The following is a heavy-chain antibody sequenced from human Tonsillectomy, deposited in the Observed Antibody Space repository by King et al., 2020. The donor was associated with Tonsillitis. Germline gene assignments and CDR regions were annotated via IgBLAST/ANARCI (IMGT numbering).Heavy chain of an antibody. Sequence: VQLVESGAEVKKPGSSVKVSCKASGGTFSTYAFSWGRQAPGQGLEWMGGIIPSCDTANYAQKFQGRVTITADASTHTAYMELSSLRSEDTAVYYCARETSEFVHFGYWGQGTLVTVSS. CDR2: IIPSCDTA. D-gene: IGHD6-6*01. J-gene: IGHJ4*02. CDR1: GGTFSTYA. V-gene: IGHV1-69*01. CDR3: ARETSEFVHFGY.